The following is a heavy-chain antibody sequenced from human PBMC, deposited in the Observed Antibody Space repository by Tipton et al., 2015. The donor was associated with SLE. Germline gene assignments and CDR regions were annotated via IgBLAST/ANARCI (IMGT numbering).Heavy chain of an antibody. CDR2: IYYSGST. V-gene: IGHV4-59*01. J-gene: IGHJ3*02. D-gene: IGHD3-22*01. CDR1: GGSISGSS. Sequence: LRLSCTVSGGSISGSSWSWIRQPPGKGLEWIGYIYYSGSTYYNPSLKSRVTISADTSNNQFSLKLNSVTAADTAVYYCARGSDRSGYFGAFDIWAQGTMVTVSS. CDR3: ARGSDRSGYFGAFDI.